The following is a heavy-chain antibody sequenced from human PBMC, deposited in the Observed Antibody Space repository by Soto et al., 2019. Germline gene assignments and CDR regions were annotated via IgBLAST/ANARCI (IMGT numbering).Heavy chain of an antibody. CDR1: GSSFSNYK. CDR3: AREPQTLFGVVTTKEN. Sequence: QSXVGLRLSFAACGSSFSNYKVNWVRQAPGKGLEWVSYISSSSSIKYYADSVKGRFIISRDNAKNSLYLQLNSLRDEDTAVYYCAREPQTLFGVVTTKENWRQGTLVTVSS. J-gene: IGHJ4*02. V-gene: IGHV3-48*02. CDR2: ISSSSSIK. D-gene: IGHD3-3*01.